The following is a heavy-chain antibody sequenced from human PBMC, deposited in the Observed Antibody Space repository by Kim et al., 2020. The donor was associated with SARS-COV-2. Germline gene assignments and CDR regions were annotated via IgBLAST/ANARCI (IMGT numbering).Heavy chain of an antibody. CDR1: GYTFTSYA. V-gene: IGHV7-4-1*02. CDR3: AREEDVLLWFGAYGMDV. CDR2: INTNTGNP. J-gene: IGHJ6*02. D-gene: IGHD3-10*01. Sequence: ASVKVSCKASGYTFTSYAMNWVRQAPGQGLEWMGWINTNTGNPTYAQGFTGRFVFSLDTSVSTAYLQISSLKAEDTAVYYCAREEDVLLWFGAYGMDVWGQGTTVTVSS.